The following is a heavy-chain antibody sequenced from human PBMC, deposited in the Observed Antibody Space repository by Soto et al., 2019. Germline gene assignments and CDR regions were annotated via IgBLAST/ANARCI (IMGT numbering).Heavy chain of an antibody. V-gene: IGHV3-48*01. D-gene: IGHD1-26*01. CDR3: AKGGSRRSLVAFDI. Sequence: GGSLRLSCAASGFTFSSFSMNWVRQAPGKGLEWLSYITSSSITIYYADSVKGRFTISRDNAKNTLYLQMNSLRADDTALYYCAKGGSRRSLVAFDIWGQGTMVTVSS. J-gene: IGHJ3*02. CDR1: GFTFSSFS. CDR2: ITSSSITI.